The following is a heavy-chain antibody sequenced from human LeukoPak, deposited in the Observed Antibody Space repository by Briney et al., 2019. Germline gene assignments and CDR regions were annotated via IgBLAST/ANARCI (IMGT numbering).Heavy chain of an antibody. CDR3: ARQRKQLVNAFDI. D-gene: IGHD6-6*01. V-gene: IGHV4-4*07. Sequence: SETLSLTCTVSGGSISNYYWTWIRQPAGQGLEWIGRIYSSGSTNYNPSLKSRVTMSVDRTKNQLSLRLSSVTAADTAVYYCARQRKQLVNAFDIWGQGTMVTVSS. CDR2: IYSSGST. J-gene: IGHJ3*02. CDR1: GGSISNYY.